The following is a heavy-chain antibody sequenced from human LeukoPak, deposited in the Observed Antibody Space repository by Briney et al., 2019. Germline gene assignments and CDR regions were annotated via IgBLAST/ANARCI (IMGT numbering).Heavy chain of an antibody. CDR1: GFTFSNYA. J-gene: IGHJ4*02. CDR3: AVTYYYDSSGRSYYFDY. CDR2: ISFDGSKK. Sequence: PGGSLRLSCAASGFTFSNYAMHWVRQAPGRGLEWVAIISFDGSKKYYADSVKGRFTISRDNARNSVSLQMNSLRAEDTAIYYCAVTYYYDSSGRSYYFDYWGQGTLVTVSS. D-gene: IGHD3-22*01. V-gene: IGHV3-30-3*01.